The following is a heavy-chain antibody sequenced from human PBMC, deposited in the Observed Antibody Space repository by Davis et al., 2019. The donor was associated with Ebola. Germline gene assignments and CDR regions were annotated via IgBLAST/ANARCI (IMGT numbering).Heavy chain of an antibody. D-gene: IGHD3-10*01. V-gene: IGHV3-11*01. CDR3: ARDATGIRGFGH. CDR1: GFDFSDFY. J-gene: IGHJ5*02. Sequence: GESLKISCAASGFDFSDFYMSWVRQAPGKGLEWLSFISGPSNDIYYADSVEGRFTISRDNAKHTLYLQMSSLRPEDTAVYYCARDATGIRGFGHWGQGALVTVSS. CDR2: ISGPSNDI.